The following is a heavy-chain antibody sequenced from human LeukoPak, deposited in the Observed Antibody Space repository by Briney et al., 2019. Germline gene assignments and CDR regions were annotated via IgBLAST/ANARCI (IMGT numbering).Heavy chain of an antibody. CDR3: ARLGGGHSSGWYDAFDI. J-gene: IGHJ3*02. CDR2: ISYDGSNK. V-gene: IGHV3-30-3*01. CDR1: GFTFSSYA. Sequence: PGGSLRLSCAASGFTFSSYAMHWVRQAPGKGLEWVAVISYDGSNKYYADSVKGRFTISRDNSKNTLYLQMNSLRAEDTAVYYCARLGGGHSSGWYDAFDIWGQGTMVTVSS. D-gene: IGHD6-13*01.